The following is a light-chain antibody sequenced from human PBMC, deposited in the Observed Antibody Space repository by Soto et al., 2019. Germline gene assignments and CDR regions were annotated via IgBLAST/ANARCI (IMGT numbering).Light chain of an antibody. J-gene: IGLJ1*01. CDR3: TSYTSSITYV. V-gene: IGLV2-14*01. CDR2: EVS. Sequence: QSALTQPASVSGSPGQSITISCTGTSSDVGGYNYVSWYQQHPGKAPKLMICEVSNRPSGVSNRFSGSKSGNTASLTISGLQAEDEADYYCTSYTSSITYVFGTGTKVTVL. CDR1: SSDVGGYNY.